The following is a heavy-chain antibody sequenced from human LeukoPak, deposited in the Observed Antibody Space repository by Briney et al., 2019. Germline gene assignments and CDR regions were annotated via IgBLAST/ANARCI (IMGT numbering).Heavy chain of an antibody. Sequence: PGGSLRLSCAVSGFTFSSFAMSWVRQAPGKGLEWVSSISSSSSYIYYADSVKGRFTISRDNAKNSLYLQMNSLRAEDTAVYYCARMGTYSGNYHFDYWGQGTLVTVSS. J-gene: IGHJ4*02. D-gene: IGHD1-26*01. V-gene: IGHV3-21*01. CDR2: ISSSSSYI. CDR1: GFTFSSFA. CDR3: ARMGTYSGNYHFDY.